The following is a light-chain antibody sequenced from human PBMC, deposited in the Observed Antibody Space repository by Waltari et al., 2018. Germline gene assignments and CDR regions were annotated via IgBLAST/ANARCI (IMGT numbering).Light chain of an antibody. CDR1: QNIRTY. CDR3: QQSFSSPWT. V-gene: IGKV1-39*01. CDR2: GAS. Sequence: DIQMTQSPSSLSASIGDTITVTCRASQNIRTYLNWYQQKPAKAPKLLIFGASSLPRGVPSRFSGSASGTEFTLTITNLQPDDFATYFCQQSFSSPWTLGQGTTV. J-gene: IGKJ1*01.